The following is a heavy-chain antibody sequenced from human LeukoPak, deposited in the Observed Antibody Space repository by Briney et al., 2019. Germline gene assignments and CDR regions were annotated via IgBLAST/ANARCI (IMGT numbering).Heavy chain of an antibody. J-gene: IGHJ5*02. V-gene: IGHV3-21*01. Sequence: GGTLRLSCAASGFSFSSFSMNWVRQAPGKGLEWVSYISGGSSFTYYVDSVKGRFTISRDNAKNSLYLQMNSLRAEDTAVYYCAKDYSKTSYYGSGTYYRPNWFDPWGQGTLVTVSS. CDR2: ISGGSSFT. D-gene: IGHD3-10*01. CDR3: AKDYSKTSYYGSGTYYRPNWFDP. CDR1: GFSFSSFS.